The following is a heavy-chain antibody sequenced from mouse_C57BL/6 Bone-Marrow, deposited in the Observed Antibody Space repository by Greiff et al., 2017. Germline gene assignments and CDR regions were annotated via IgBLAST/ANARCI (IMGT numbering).Heavy chain of an antibody. CDR2: INYDGSST. Sequence: EVQLVESEGGLVQPGSSMKLSCTASGFTFSDYYMAWVRQVPEKGLEWVANINYDGSSTYYLDSLKSRFIISRDNAKNILYLQMSSLKSEDTATYYCAREGVYDGYFRWYFDVWGTGTTVTVSS. D-gene: IGHD2-3*01. CDR1: GFTFSDYY. CDR3: AREGVYDGYFRWYFDV. V-gene: IGHV5-16*01. J-gene: IGHJ1*03.